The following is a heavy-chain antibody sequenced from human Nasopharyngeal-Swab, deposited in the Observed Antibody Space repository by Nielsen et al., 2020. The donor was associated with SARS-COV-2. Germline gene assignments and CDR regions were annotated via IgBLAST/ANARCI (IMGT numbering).Heavy chain of an antibody. CDR1: GFTFSSYA. J-gene: IGHJ4*02. CDR2: ISHDGSKK. CDR3: ARDGSSWYEGYYCDS. D-gene: IGHD6-13*01. Sequence: GGSLRLSCAASGFTFSSYAMHWVRQAPGKGLEWVAVISHDGSKKYYGDSVEGRFIISRDNSKNTLYLQMNSLRAEDTAVYYCARDGSSWYEGYYCDSWGQGTLVTVSS. V-gene: IGHV3-30*04.